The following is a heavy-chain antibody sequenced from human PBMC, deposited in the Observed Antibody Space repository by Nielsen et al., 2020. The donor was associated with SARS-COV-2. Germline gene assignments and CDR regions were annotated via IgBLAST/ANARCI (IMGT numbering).Heavy chain of an antibody. J-gene: IGHJ4*02. CDR3: ARRGRDDYGDHVPPDY. D-gene: IGHD4-17*01. CDR1: GYSFTSYW. V-gene: IGHV5-51*01. Sequence: KVSCKGSGYSFTSYWIGWVRQMPGKGLEWMGIIYPGDSDTRYSLSFQGQVTISADKSISTAYLQWSSLKASDTAMYYCARRGRDDYGDHVPPDYWGQGTLVTVSS. CDR2: IYPGDSDT.